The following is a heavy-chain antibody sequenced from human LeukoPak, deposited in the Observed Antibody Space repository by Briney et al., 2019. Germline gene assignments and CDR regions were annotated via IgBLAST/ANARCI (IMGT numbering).Heavy chain of an antibody. Sequence: GGSLRLSCAASGFTFSSYGMHWVRQAPGKGLEWVAFIRYDGSNKYYADSVKGRFTISRDNSKNTLYLQMNSLRAEDAAVYYCATDPPDCSSTSCLTYYFDYWGQGALVTVSS. CDR1: GFTFSSYG. V-gene: IGHV3-30*02. D-gene: IGHD2-2*01. CDR2: IRYDGSNK. J-gene: IGHJ4*02. CDR3: ATDPPDCSSTSCLTYYFDY.